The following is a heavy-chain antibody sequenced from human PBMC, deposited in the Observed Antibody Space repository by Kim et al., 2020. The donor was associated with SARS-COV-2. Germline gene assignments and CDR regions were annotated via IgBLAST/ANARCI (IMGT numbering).Heavy chain of an antibody. CDR1: GFTFSTYA. V-gene: IGHV3-23*01. CDR2: VSAYGGAT. D-gene: IGHD2-21*01. CDR3: AKTSSPIKFPT. Sequence: GGSLRLSCAASGFTFSTYAMSWVRQAPGKGLEWISFVSAYGGATYYTDSVKGRFTISRDNSKNTLYLQMTSPGAEATAIYYCAKTSSPIKFPTWGQGTL. J-gene: IGHJ1*01.